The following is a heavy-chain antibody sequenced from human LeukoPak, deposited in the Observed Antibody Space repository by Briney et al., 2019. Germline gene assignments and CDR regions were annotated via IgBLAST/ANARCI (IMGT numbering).Heavy chain of an antibody. CDR3: ARVGGSGSSNPRYYYYYYMDV. D-gene: IGHD3-10*01. CDR2: TYYRSKWYN. CDR1: GDTVSSNSAT. J-gene: IGHJ6*03. Sequence: SQTLSLTCVISGDTVSSNSATWNWIGQSPSRGLEWLGRTYYRSKWYNDYAVSVTSRITINPDTSKNQFSLKLSSVTAADTAVYYCARVGGSGSSNPRYYYYYYMDVWGKGTTVTISS. V-gene: IGHV6-1*01.